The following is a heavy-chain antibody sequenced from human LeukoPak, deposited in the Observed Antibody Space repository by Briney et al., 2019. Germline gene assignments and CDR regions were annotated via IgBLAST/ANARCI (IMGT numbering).Heavy chain of an antibody. CDR3: ARDYYRSNGGYYMDV. V-gene: IGHV3-21*01. D-gene: IGHD3-10*01. CDR2: IISSSSYI. CDR1: GFTFTSYS. J-gene: IGHJ6*03. Sequence: GGSLRLSCGASGFTFTSYSMNWVRQAPGEGLEWVSSIISSSSYIYYADSVKGRFTISRDNAKNSLYLQMNSMRAEDPAVYYCARDYYRSNGGYYMDVWGKGATVTVSS.